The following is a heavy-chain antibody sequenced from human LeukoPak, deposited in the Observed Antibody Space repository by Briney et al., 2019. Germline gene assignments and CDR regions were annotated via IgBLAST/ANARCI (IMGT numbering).Heavy chain of an antibody. J-gene: IGHJ5*02. D-gene: IGHD4-17*01. CDR2: IYPGDSDT. V-gene: IGHV5-51*01. CDR3: ARLIGDYGDYNWFDP. Sequence: GESLKISCKGSGYSFTSYWIGWVRQMPGKGLEWMGIIYPGDSDTRYSPSFQGQVTISADKSISTAYLQWSSLKASDTAMYYCARLIGDYGDYNWFDPWGQGTLVTVPS. CDR1: GYSFTSYW.